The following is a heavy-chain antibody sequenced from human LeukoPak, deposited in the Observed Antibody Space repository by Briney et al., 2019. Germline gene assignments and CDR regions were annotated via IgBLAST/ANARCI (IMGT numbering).Heavy chain of an antibody. D-gene: IGHD6-19*01. Sequence: GESLKISCKASGYKFTNYWIAWVRQMPGKGLEYMGIIYPGDSDTRYSPSFQGQVTISADNSIATAYLRWSTLRASDTAMYYCARLPQAGSRWYSSGWYYFDYWGQGTLVTVSS. CDR3: ARLPQAGSRWYSSGWYYFDY. V-gene: IGHV5-51*01. CDR2: IYPGDSDT. CDR1: GYKFTNYW. J-gene: IGHJ4*02.